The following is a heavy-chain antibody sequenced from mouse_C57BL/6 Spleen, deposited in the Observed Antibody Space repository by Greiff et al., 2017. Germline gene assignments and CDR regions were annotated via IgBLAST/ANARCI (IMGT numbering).Heavy chain of an antibody. Sequence: QVQLQQSGAELVKPGASVKLSCKASGYTFTEYTIHWVKQRSGQGLEWIGWFYPGSGSIKYNEKFKDKATLTADKSSSTAYMELSRLTSEDSAVYFCARHEDGYDGYYDVFPFAYWGQGTLVTVSA. CDR3: ARHEDGYDGYYDVFPFAY. CDR2: FYPGSGSI. D-gene: IGHD2-3*01. J-gene: IGHJ3*01. V-gene: IGHV1-62-2*01. CDR1: GYTFTEYT.